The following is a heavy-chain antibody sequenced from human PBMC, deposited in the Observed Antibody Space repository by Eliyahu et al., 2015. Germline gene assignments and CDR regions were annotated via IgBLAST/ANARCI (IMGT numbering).Heavy chain of an antibody. CDR2: LIPMFGTT. Sequence: QVQLVQSGAEVKKPGSSVKVSCKASGGXFSXYEITWVRQAPGQGLEWMGGLIPMFGTTNYLEKLQDRVTITADESTNTVHMELSSLRSEDTAVYYCATATKRRGHSGDDLKYYADYWGQGTLVTVSS. V-gene: IGHV1-69*01. CDR1: GGXFSXYE. J-gene: IGHJ4*02. CDR3: ATATKRRGHSGDDLKYYADY. D-gene: IGHD5-12*01.